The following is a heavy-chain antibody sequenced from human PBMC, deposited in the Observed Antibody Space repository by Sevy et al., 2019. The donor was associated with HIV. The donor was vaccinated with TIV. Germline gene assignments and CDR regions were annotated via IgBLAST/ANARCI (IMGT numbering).Heavy chain of an antibody. Sequence: SETLSLTCTVSGGSINSRTHYWGWIRQPPGKGLEWIGSNYYSGSTYYNPSLKSRVTISVDTSKNQFSLKLSSVTAADTAVYYCARHVEMATVFDYWGQGTLVTVSS. J-gene: IGHJ4*02. CDR1: GGSINSRTHY. D-gene: IGHD4-4*01. CDR3: ARHVEMATVFDY. CDR2: NYYSGST. V-gene: IGHV4-39*01.